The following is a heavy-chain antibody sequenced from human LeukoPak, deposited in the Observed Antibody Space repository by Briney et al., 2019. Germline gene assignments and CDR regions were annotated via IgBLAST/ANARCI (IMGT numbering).Heavy chain of an antibody. D-gene: IGHD1-26*01. CDR3: ARGLSGSYYRTLDY. CDR2: INHSGST. V-gene: IGHV4-34*01. J-gene: IGHJ4*02. CDR1: GGSFSGYY. Sequence: SETLSLTCAVYGGSFSGYYWSWIRQPPGKGLEWIEEINHSGSTNYNPSLKSRVTISVDTSKNQFSLKLSSVTAADTAVYYCARGLSGSYYRTLDYWGQGTLVTVSS.